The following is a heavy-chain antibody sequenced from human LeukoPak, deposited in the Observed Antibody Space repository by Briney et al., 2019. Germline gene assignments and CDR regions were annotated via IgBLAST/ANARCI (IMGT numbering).Heavy chain of an antibody. J-gene: IGHJ4*02. Sequence: SETLSLTFTVSGGSISSYYWSWIRQSPGKGLEWIGYIYYTGTSYNPSLKSRVTISADTSKNQFSLKLISVTAADTAVYYCASRKLGNDYWGQGTLVTVSS. CDR1: GGSISSYY. D-gene: IGHD7-27*01. CDR2: IYYTGT. CDR3: ASRKLGNDY. V-gene: IGHV4-59*01.